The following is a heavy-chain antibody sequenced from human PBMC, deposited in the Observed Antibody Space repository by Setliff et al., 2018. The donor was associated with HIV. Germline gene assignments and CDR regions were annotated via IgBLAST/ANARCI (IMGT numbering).Heavy chain of an antibody. CDR3: ARRRGQKATGWYYFDF. Sequence: SETLSLTCAVSGGPLNSRNWWSWVRQPPGKGLEWIGEVFHSGSANSNASLRSRVMISVDTSKNQFSLKLSAVTAADTAVYYCARRRGQKATGWYYFDFWGQGALVTVSS. CDR1: GGPLNSRNW. V-gene: IGHV4-4*02. J-gene: IGHJ4*02. D-gene: IGHD6-19*01. CDR2: VFHSGSA.